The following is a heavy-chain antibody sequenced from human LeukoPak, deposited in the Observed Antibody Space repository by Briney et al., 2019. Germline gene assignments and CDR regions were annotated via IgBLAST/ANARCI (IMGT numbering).Heavy chain of an antibody. V-gene: IGHV3-13*01. CDR3: AREMSGSNDAFDV. Sequence: GGSLRLSCAASGLTFSSYDMHWVRQTTGESLEWVSIIYKTGEAFYPDSVKGRFTISREGAKNSLYLQMNSLRAGDTAVYYCAREMSGSNDAFDVWGQGTMVTVSS. CDR2: IYKTGEA. J-gene: IGHJ3*01. D-gene: IGHD3-10*01. CDR1: GLTFSSYD.